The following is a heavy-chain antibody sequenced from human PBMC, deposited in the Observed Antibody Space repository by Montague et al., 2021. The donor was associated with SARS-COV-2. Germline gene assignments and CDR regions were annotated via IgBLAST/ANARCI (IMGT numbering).Heavy chain of an antibody. D-gene: IGHD6-19*01. Sequence: SETLSLTCAVYGESFSEYIWNWIRQPPGKGLERIGEINHRGLTKYNPSLNSRVTLSVDTSRNQFSLKLNSVAAADTAMYYCVRSVGRRGTLYSSGWSKYPFDFWGQGTLVTVSS. J-gene: IGHJ4*02. CDR3: VRSVGRRGTLYSSGWSKYPFDF. CDR2: INHRGLT. CDR1: GESFSEYI. V-gene: IGHV4-34*01.